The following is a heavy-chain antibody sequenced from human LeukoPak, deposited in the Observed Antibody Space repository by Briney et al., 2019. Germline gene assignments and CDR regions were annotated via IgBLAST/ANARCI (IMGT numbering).Heavy chain of an antibody. CDR3: AGYGEYGSIGN. D-gene: IGHD4-17*01. J-gene: IGHJ4*02. CDR1: GGSISSSSYY. Sequence: SETLSLTCTVSGGSISSSSYYWGWIRQPPGKGLEWIGSIYYSGSTYYNPSLKSRVTISVDTSKNQFSLKLSSVTAADTAVYYCAGYGEYGSIGNWGQGTMVTVSS. CDR2: IYYSGST. V-gene: IGHV4-39*07.